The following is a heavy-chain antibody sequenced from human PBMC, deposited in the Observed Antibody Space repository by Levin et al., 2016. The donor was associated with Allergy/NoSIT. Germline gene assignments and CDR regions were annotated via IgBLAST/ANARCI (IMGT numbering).Heavy chain of an antibody. J-gene: IGHJ5*02. CDR2: IHYSGNT. D-gene: IGHD1-26*01. Sequence: WIRQPPGKGLEWIGYIHYSGNTYYNPSLRSRITISIDGSQNQFSLKVTSVTAADTAVYYCARASRADSGTQAYYFDPWGQGALVTVSS. V-gene: IGHV4-31*02. CDR3: ARASRADSGTQAYYFDP.